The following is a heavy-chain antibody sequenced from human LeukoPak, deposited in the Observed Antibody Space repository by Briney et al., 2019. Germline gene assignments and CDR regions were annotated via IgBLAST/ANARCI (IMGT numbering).Heavy chain of an antibody. D-gene: IGHD3-3*01. Sequence: GGSLRLSCAASGFTFSSYAMHWVRQAPGKGLEWVAVISYDGSNKYYADSVKGRFTISRDNSKNTLYLQMSSLRAEDTALYYCARPRNTIFHYYGMDVWGQGTTVTVSS. V-gene: IGHV3-30-3*01. CDR3: ARPRNTIFHYYGMDV. J-gene: IGHJ6*02. CDR2: ISYDGSNK. CDR1: GFTFSSYA.